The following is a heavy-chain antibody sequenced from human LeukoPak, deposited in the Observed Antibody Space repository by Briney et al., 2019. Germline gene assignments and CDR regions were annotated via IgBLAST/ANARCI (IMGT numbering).Heavy chain of an antibody. V-gene: IGHV3-21*01. J-gene: IGHJ4*02. D-gene: IGHD3-10*01. CDR3: ARDCWDYGSGSYCGIDY. CDR1: GFTFSSYS. Sequence: PGGSLRLSCAASGFTFSSYSMNWVRQAPGKGLEWVSSISSSRSYIYYADSVKGRFTISRDNAKNSLHLQINSLRAEDTAVYYCARDCWDYGSGSYCGIDYWGQGTLVTVSS. CDR2: ISSSRSYI.